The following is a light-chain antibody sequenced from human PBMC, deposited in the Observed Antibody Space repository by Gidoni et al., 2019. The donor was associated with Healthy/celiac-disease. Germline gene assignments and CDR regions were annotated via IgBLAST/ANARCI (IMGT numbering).Light chain of an antibody. CDR3: QQYYSTPLT. CDR1: QGVLYSSNNKNY. V-gene: IGKV4-1*01. CDR2: WAS. J-gene: IGKJ4*01. Sequence: DLVMTQSPDSLAASLGARATINCKSSQGVLYSSNNKNYLAGYQQKPGQPPKLLIYWASTRESGVPDRFSGSGSGTDFTLTISSLQAEDVAVYYCQQYYSTPLTFGGGTKVEIK.